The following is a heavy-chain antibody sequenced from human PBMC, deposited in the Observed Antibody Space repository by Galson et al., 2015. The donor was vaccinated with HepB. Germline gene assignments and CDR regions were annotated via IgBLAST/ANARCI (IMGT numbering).Heavy chain of an antibody. CDR1: GYTFTSYG. D-gene: IGHD3-22*01. CDR3: ARDRGKLDYDDSSGSPTCAY. J-gene: IGHJ6*02. V-gene: IGHV1-18*04. CDR2: ISAYNGNT. Sequence: SVKVSCKASGYTFTSYGISWVRQAPGQGLEWMGWISAYNGNTNYAQKLQGRVTMTTDTSTSTAYMELRSLRSDDTAVYYCARDRGKLDYDDSSGSPTCAYWGQGTTVPVSS.